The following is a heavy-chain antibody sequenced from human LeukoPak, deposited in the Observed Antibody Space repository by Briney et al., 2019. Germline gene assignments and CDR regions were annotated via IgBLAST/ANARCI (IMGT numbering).Heavy chain of an antibody. CDR1: GFTVSNNY. CDR3: VRDRYSYGFALDC. CDR2: FHSGGST. Sequence: GGSLRLSCAASGFTVSNNYMTWVRRAPGKGLEWVSVFHSGGSTYYADSVKGRFTISRDSSKNTLSLQMNSLRAEDSAVYYCVRDRYSYGFALDCWGQGTLVTVSS. D-gene: IGHD5-18*01. V-gene: IGHV3-66*02. J-gene: IGHJ4*02.